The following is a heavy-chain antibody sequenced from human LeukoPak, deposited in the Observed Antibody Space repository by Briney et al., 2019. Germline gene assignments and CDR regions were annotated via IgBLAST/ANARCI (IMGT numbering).Heavy chain of an antibody. Sequence: GRSLRLSCAASGFTFSSYAMNWVRQAPGKGLEWVGRIKSKTDGGTTDYAAPVKGRFTISRDDSKDTLYLQMNSLKTEDTAVYYCTTEERVSSGYCSGGSCYIDYWGRGTLVTVSS. CDR2: IKSKTDGGTT. V-gene: IGHV3-15*01. D-gene: IGHD2-15*01. CDR1: GFTFSSYA. J-gene: IGHJ4*02. CDR3: TTEERVSSGYCSGGSCYIDY.